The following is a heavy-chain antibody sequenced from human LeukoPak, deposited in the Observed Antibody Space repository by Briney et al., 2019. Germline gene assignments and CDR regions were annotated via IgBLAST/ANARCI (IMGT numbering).Heavy chain of an antibody. J-gene: IGHJ4*02. CDR2: IRSKAYGGTT. CDR3: TSKAMVRGVHFDY. D-gene: IGHD3-10*01. Sequence: GGSLRLSCAASGFTFSSYAMTWVRQAPGKGLEWVGFIRSKAYGGTTEYAASVKGRFTISRDDSKSIAYLQMNSLKTEDTAVYYCTSKAMVRGVHFDYWGQGTLVTVSS. V-gene: IGHV3-49*04. CDR1: GFTFSSYA.